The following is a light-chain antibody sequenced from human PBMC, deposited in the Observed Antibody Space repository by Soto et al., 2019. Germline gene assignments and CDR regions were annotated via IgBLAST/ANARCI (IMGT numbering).Light chain of an antibody. J-gene: IGKJ1*01. Sequence: EIVMTQSPATLSLSPGERATLSCRAIQSVSNNYLAWYQQKPGQAPRLLIYDASNRATGIPARFSGSGSGTDFTLTISSLEPEDFAVYYCQQRSNWPRWAFGQGTKVDIK. CDR2: DAS. V-gene: IGKV3-11*01. CDR1: QSVSNNY. CDR3: QQRSNWPRWA.